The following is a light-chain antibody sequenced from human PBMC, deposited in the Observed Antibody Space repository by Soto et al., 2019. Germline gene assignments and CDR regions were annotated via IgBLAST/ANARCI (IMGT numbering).Light chain of an antibody. CDR2: AVS. CDR3: QQYGGSPPIT. Sequence: EIVLTQSPGTLSLSPGEIATLSCRASQRISVNYLAWYQQKPGQAPRLLIYAVSSRAAGIPDRFSGSGSATDFTLTISRLEPEDFAVYYCQQYGGSPPITFGQGTRLEI. CDR1: QRISVNY. J-gene: IGKJ5*01. V-gene: IGKV3-20*01.